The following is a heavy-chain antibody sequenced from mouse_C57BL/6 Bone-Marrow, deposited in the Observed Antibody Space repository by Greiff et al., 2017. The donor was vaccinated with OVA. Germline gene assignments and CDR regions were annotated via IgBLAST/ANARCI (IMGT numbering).Heavy chain of an antibody. V-gene: IGHV1-19*01. Sequence: VQLQQSGPVLVKPGASVKMSCKASGYTFTDYYMNWVKQCHGKSLEWIGVINPYNGGTSYNQKFKGKATLTVDKSSSTAYMELNSLTSEDSAVYYCARSTMVTQAWFAYWGQGTLVTVSA. CDR3: ARSTMVTQAWFAY. CDR2: INPYNGGT. J-gene: IGHJ3*01. D-gene: IGHD2-2*01. CDR1: GYTFTDYY.